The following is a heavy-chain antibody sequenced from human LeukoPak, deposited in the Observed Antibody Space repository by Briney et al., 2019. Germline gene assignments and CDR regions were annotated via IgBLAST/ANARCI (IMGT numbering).Heavy chain of an antibody. V-gene: IGHV3-21*01. CDR3: ARAPRYDTNTPSGYFDY. J-gene: IGHJ4*02. CDR1: GFTFSRYS. Sequence: PGGSLRLSCAASGFTFSRYSMNWVRQAPGKGLEWVSSIGSSSTYIYYADSVKGRFTISRDNAKNSLYLQMNSLRAEDTAVYYCARAPRYDTNTPSGYFDYWGQGTLVTVSS. D-gene: IGHD3-22*01. CDR2: IGSSSTYI.